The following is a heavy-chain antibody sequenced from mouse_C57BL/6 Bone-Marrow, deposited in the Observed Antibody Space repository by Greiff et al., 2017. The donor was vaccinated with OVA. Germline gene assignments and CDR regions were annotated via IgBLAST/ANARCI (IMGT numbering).Heavy chain of an antibody. V-gene: IGHV5-17*01. D-gene: IGHD2-10*01. CDR3: ATYPHYYAMDY. CDR2: ISSGSSTI. CDR1: GFTFSDYG. Sequence: EVNVVESGGGLVKPGGSLKLSCAASGFTFSDYGMHWVRQAPEKGLEWVAYISSGSSTIYYADTVKGRFTISRDNAKNTLFLQMTSLRSEDTAMYYCATYPHYYAMDYWGQGTSVTVSS. J-gene: IGHJ4*01.